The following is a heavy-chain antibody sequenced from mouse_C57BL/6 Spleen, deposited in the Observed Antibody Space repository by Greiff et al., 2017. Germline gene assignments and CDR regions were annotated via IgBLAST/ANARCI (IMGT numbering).Heavy chain of an antibody. CDR1: GFTFSDYY. CDR3: GRDRDYYGSSYGDY. V-gene: IGHV5-16*01. D-gene: IGHD1-1*01. Sequence: EVHLVESEGGLVQPGSSMKLSCTASGFTFSDYYMAWVRQVPEKGLEWVANINYDGSSTYYLDSLKSRFIISRDNAKNILYLQMSSLKSEDTSTYDCGRDRDYYGSSYGDYWGQGTTLTVSS. CDR2: INYDGSST. J-gene: IGHJ2*01.